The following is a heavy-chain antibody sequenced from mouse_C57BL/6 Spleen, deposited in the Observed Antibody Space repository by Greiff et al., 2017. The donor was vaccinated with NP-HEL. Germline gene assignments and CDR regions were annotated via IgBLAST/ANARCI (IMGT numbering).Heavy chain of an antibody. CDR2: IDPSDSET. Sequence: VQLQQSGAELVRPGSSVKLSCKASGYTFTSYWMHWVKQRPIQGLEWIGNIDPSDSETHYNQKFKDKATLTVDKSSSTAYMQLSSLTSEDSAFYCCARGGYSSYAYVDYWGQGTTLTVSS. CDR3: ARGGYSSYAYVDY. D-gene: IGHD2-5*01. J-gene: IGHJ2*01. V-gene: IGHV1-52*01. CDR1: GYTFTSYW.